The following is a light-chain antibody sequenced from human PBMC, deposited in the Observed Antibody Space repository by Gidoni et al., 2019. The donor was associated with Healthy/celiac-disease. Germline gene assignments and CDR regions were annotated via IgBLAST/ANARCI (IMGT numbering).Light chain of an antibody. V-gene: IGKV6-21*01. CDR1: QSIGSS. J-gene: IGKJ4*01. CDR2: YAS. CDR3: HQSSSFPLT. Sequence: IVLTPSPDFQSVTPKEKVTITCRASQSIGSSLHWYQQKPDQSPKLLIKYASQSFSGVPARFRGSGSGTECTLTINSLEAEDAATYYCHQSSSFPLTFGGXTKVEIK.